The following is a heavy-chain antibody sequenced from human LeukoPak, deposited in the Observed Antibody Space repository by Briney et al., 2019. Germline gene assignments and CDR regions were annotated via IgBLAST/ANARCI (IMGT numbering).Heavy chain of an antibody. CDR1: GYTFSNYG. Sequence: ASVKVSCKTSGYTFSNYGISWVRQAPGQGLEWMGWITAYNGNRLYAQRFQARVTMTIDRATRTVYMDLKRLRLDDTAVYYCVRVWPPNAVDRGMTYSYFNALDVWGQGTTVIVSS. D-gene: IGHD1-1*01. CDR3: VRVWPPNAVDRGMTYSYFNALDV. J-gene: IGHJ6*02. CDR2: ITAYNGNR. V-gene: IGHV1-18*01.